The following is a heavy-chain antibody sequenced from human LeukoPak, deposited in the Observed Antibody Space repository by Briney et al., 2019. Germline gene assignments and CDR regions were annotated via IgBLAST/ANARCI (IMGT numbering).Heavy chain of an antibody. CDR2: INPSGGST. CDR3: ARDRAAAAGYYYYVDV. J-gene: IGHJ6*03. CDR1: GYTFTSYY. Sequence: ASVKVSCKASGYTFTSYYMHWVRQAPGQGLEWMGIINPSGGSTSYAQKFQGRVTMTRDMSTSTVYMELSSLRSEDTAVYYCARDRAAAAGYYYYVDVWGKGTTVTVSS. D-gene: IGHD6-13*01. V-gene: IGHV1-46*01.